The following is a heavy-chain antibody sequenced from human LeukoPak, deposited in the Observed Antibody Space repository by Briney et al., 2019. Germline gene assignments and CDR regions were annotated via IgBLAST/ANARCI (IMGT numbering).Heavy chain of an antibody. Sequence: GESLKISCKGSGYSFTSYWIGWVRQMPGKGLEWMGIIYPGDSDTRYSPSLQGQVTISADKSISTAYLQWSSLKASDTAMYYCARGSRSSGWESYYYYYMDVWGKGTTVTVSS. CDR3: ARGSRSSGWESYYYYYMDV. CDR2: IYPGDSDT. J-gene: IGHJ6*03. V-gene: IGHV5-51*01. D-gene: IGHD6-19*01. CDR1: GYSFTSYW.